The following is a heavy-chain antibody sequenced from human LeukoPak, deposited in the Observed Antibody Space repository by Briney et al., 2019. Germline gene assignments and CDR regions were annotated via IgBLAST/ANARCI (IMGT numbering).Heavy chain of an antibody. CDR2: IYYSGST. CDR1: GGSISSYY. CDR3: ARHTDIAPLSSLKY. Sequence: SETLSLTCTVSGGSISSYYWSWIRQTPGKGLEWIGDIYYSGSTIYNASLKSRVNISVATSKHKFSLKLSSVTAAYTAVYYCARHTDIAPLSSLKYWGQGTLVTVSS. D-gene: IGHD6-13*01. J-gene: IGHJ4*02. V-gene: IGHV4-59*08.